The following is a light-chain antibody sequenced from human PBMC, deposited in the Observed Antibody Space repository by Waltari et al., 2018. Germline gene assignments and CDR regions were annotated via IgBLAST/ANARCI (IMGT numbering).Light chain of an antibody. V-gene: IGKV3-20*01. CDR3: QHYVGLPAT. CDR2: GAS. J-gene: IGKJ1*01. Sequence: FAGYQRKPGQVPKLLFYGASTRATGIPDRLSGSGSGTDFSFTISSLEHEDFAIYFSQHYVGLPATFGQGTKVEI.